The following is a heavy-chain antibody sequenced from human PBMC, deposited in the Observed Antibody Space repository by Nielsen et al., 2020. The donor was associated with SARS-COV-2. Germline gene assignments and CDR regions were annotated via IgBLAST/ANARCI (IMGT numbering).Heavy chain of an antibody. V-gene: IGHV3-30*14. D-gene: IGHD3-3*01. J-gene: IGHJ6*03. Sequence: GESLKISCAASGFTFSSYAMHWVRQAPGKGLEWVAAITYEVGSKFYAGSVKGRFTISRDNSKNTVYLQMNSLRAEDTAVYYCARVKYDLWSGFSYRGYYVDVWGKGTTVTVS. CDR1: GFTFSSYA. CDR3: ARVKYDLWSGFSYRGYYVDV. CDR2: ITYEVGSK.